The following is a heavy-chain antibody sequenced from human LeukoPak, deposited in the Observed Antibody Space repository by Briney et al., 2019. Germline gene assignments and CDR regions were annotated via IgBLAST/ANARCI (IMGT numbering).Heavy chain of an antibody. CDR1: GGSISGDDYY. CDR2: IYPTGST. Sequence: PSETLSLTCTVSGGSISGDDYYWTWVRQSPGKGLEWIGYIYPTGSTFYNPSLQGRVTISLATSSSQFSLKLTSMTAADTAVYYCARGEGNDYIYYYYMDVWGRGTTVIVSS. J-gene: IGHJ6*03. CDR3: ARGEGNDYIYYYYMDV. V-gene: IGHV4-30-4*08. D-gene: IGHD3-10*01.